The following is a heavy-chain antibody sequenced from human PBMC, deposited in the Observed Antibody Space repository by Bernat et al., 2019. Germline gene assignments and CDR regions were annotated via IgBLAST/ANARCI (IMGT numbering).Heavy chain of an antibody. V-gene: IGHV3-72*01. CDR1: GFTLSDHY. J-gene: IGHJ4*02. CDR3: ARLPTSVVVTAD. D-gene: IGHD2-21*02. CDR2: TRDKAKSYTT. Sequence: EVQLVESGGGLVQPGGSLRLSCAGSGFTLSDHYMDWIRQAPGKGLEWVGLTRDKAKSYTTEYAASVKGRFTISRDDSGNSLYLQMNSLKSEDTAVYYGARLPTSVVVTADWGQGTLVIVSS.